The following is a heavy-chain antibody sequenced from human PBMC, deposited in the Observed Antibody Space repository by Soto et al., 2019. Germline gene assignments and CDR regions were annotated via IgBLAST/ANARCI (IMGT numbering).Heavy chain of an antibody. CDR1: GFTFSDHY. CDR3: VYYYDSSGYYYFDY. CDR2: TRNKANSYTT. V-gene: IGHV3-72*01. J-gene: IGHJ4*02. Sequence: PGGSLRLSCAASGFTFSDHYMAWVRQAPGKGLEWVGRTRNKANSYTTEYAASVKGRFTISRDDSKNSLYLQMNSLKTEDTAVYYCVYYYDSSGYYYFDYWGQGTLVTVSS. D-gene: IGHD3-22*01.